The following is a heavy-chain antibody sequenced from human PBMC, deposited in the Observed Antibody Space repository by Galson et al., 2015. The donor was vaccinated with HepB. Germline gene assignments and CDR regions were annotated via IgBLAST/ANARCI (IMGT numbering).Heavy chain of an antibody. D-gene: IGHD3-22*01. CDR2: ISSSSSYA. CDR1: GFTFSDYY. Sequence: SLRLSCAASGFTFSDYYMSWIRQAPGKGLEWVSYISSSSSYANYADSVKGRFTISRDNAKNSLYLQMNSLRAEDTAVYYCARERGSDSSGYPFHPWGQGTLVTVSS. J-gene: IGHJ5*02. CDR3: ARERGSDSSGYPFHP. V-gene: IGHV3-11*06.